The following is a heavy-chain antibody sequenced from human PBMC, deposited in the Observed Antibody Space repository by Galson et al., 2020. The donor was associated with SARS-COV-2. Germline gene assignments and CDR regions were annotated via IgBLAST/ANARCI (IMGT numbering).Heavy chain of an antibody. V-gene: IGHV1-46*03. J-gene: IGHJ5*02. CDR3: ARDGYCSSTSCYSDNNWFGP. D-gene: IGHD2-2*03. CDR2: INPSGGST. CDR1: GYTFTCYY. Sequence: ASVKVSCKASGYTFTCYYMHWVRQAPGQGLEWMGIINPSGGSTSYAQKFQGRVTMTRDTSTSTVYMELSSLRSEDTAVYYCARDGYCSSTSCYSDNNWFGPWGQGTLVTVSS.